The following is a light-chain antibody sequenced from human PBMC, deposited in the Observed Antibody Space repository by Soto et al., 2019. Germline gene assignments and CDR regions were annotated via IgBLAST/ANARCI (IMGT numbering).Light chain of an antibody. CDR3: SSYAGSSNV. CDR1: SRDVGGYNY. V-gene: IGLV2-8*01. CDR2: EVS. Sequence: QSALTQPPSASGSPGQSVTISCTGTSRDVGGYNYVSWYQQHPGKAPKLMIYEVSKRPSGVPDRFSGSKSGNTASLTVSGLQAEDEADYYCSSYAGSSNVFGTGTKLTVL. J-gene: IGLJ1*01.